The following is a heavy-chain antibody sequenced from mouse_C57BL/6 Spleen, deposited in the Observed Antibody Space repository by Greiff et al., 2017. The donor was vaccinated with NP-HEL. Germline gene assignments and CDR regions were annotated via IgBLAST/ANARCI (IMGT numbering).Heavy chain of an antibody. CDR1: GFTFSSYA. J-gene: IGHJ2*01. CDR2: ISDGGSYT. CDR3: ARRDGKDYFDY. D-gene: IGHD1-1*01. Sequence: EVKVVESGGGLVKPGGSLKLSCAASGFTFSSYAMSWVRQTPEKRLEWVATISDGGSYTYYPDNVKGRFTISRDNAKNNLYLQMSHLKSEDTAMYYCARRDGKDYFDYWGQGTTLTVSS. V-gene: IGHV5-4*03.